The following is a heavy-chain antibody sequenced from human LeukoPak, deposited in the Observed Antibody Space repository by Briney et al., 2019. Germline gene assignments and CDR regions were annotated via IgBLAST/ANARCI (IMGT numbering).Heavy chain of an antibody. CDR1: GFTFSTYP. D-gene: IGHD2-15*01. Sequence: GGSMRLSFVAPGFTFSTYPIFWVRQAPGNCRKWVATVSYDGSMQYHADSVRDRFTTFRDNSQNTVYLQMTNLRTDDTAIYYCARIVGWLQQIDDLWGHGTLVTVSS. CDR2: VSYDGSMQ. J-gene: IGHJ5*02. CDR3: ARIVGWLQQIDDL. V-gene: IGHV3-30*04.